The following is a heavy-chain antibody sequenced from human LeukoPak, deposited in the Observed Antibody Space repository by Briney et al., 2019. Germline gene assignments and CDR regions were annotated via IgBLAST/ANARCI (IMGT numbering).Heavy chain of an antibody. CDR2: INWNGGST. Sequence: PGGSLRLPCAPSGFTFDDYGMSWVRQAPGKGLEGVSGINWNGGSTGYADSVKRRFTISRDNANNSLYLQMNSLRAEDTALYYCARGTLKAAATDFDYWGRGTLVTVSS. D-gene: IGHD6-13*01. J-gene: IGHJ4*02. CDR1: GFTFDDYG. CDR3: ARGTLKAAATDFDY. V-gene: IGHV3-20*04.